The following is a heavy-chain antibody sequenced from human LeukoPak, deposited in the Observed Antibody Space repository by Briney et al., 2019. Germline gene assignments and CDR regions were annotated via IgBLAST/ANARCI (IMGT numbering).Heavy chain of an antibody. J-gene: IGHJ6*02. Sequence: PSETLSLTCTVSGGSISSSSYYWGWIRQPPGKGLEWIGSIYYSGSTYYNPSLKSRVAISVDTSKNQFSLKLSSVTAADTAVYYCARHTGVAGYYYYGMDVWGQGTTVTVSS. V-gene: IGHV4-39*01. CDR3: ARHTGVAGYYYYGMDV. CDR2: IYYSGST. D-gene: IGHD6-19*01. CDR1: GGSISSSSYY.